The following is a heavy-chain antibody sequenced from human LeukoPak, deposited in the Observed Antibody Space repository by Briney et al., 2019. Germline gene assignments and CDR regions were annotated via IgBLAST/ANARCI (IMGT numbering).Heavy chain of an antibody. Sequence: GGSLRLSCTVSGFTVSSNSMSWVRQAPGKGLEWVSFIYSAGNTHYSDSAKGRFTISIDNSKNTLYLQMNSLRAEDTAVYYCARRAGAYSHPYDYWGQGTLVTVSS. CDR3: ARRAGAYSHPYDY. CDR2: IYSAGNT. J-gene: IGHJ4*02. D-gene: IGHD4/OR15-4a*01. CDR1: GFTVSSNS. V-gene: IGHV3-53*01.